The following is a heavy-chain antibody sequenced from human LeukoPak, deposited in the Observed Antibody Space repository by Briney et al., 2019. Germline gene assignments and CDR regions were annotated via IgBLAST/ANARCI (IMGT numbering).Heavy chain of an antibody. CDR1: GFTFSSYG. Sequence: GRSLRLSCVASGFTFSSYGMHWVRQAPGQGLEWMGWINPNSGGTNYAQKFQGRVTMTRDTSISTAYMELSRLRSDDTAVYYCAKGFDYWGQGTLVTVSS. CDR3: AKGFDY. CDR2: INPNSGGT. V-gene: IGHV1-2*02. J-gene: IGHJ4*02.